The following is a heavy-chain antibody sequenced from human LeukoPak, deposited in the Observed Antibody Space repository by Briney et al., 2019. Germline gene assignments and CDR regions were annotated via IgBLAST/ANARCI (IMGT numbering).Heavy chain of an antibody. J-gene: IGHJ4*02. D-gene: IGHD1-14*01. Sequence: SETLSLTCAVYGGSFSGYYWSWIRQPPGKGLEWIGEINHSGSTNYNPSLKSRVTISVDTSKNQFSLKLSSVTAADTAVYYCARAGILGLDYWAREPWSPSPQ. CDR2: INHSGST. CDR3: ARAGILGLDY. V-gene: IGHV4-34*01. CDR1: GGSFSGYY.